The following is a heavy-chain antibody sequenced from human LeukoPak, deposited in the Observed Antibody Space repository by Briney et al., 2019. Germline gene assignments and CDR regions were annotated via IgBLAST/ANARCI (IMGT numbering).Heavy chain of an antibody. CDR1: GYTLTELS. V-gene: IGHV1-46*01. CDR2: ITPSDGST. J-gene: IGHJ4*02. D-gene: IGHD6-19*01. Sequence: ASVKVSCKVSGYTLTELSMHWVRQAPGQGLEWMGMITPSDGSTNYAQKFQGRVTMTRDMSTSTVYMELSSLRSEDTAVYYCARVGGWYRYFFDYWSQGTLLTVSS. CDR3: ARVGGWYRYFFDY.